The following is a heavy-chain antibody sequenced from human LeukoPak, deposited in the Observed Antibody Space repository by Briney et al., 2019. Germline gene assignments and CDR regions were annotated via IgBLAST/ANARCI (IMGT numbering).Heavy chain of an antibody. V-gene: IGHV3-23*01. Sequence: PGGSLRLSCAASGFTFSSYAMSWVRQAPGKGLEWVSAISGSGGSTYYADSVKGRFTISRDNSKNTLYLQMNSLRAEDTAVYYCAKDRVWFGELLAFDYWGQGTLVTVSS. J-gene: IGHJ4*02. D-gene: IGHD3-10*01. CDR3: AKDRVWFGELLAFDY. CDR2: ISGSGGST. CDR1: GFTFSSYA.